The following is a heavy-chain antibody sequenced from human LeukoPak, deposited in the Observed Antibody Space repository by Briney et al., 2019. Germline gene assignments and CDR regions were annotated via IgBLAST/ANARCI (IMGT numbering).Heavy chain of an antibody. CDR1: GFTFSSYG. Sequence: PGGSLRLSCAASGFTFSSYGMHWVRQAPGKGLEWVAFIRYDGSNKYYADSVKGRFTISRDNSKNTLYLQMNSLRAEDTAVYYCAKISSMYYYDSSGYWMFDYWGQGTLVTVSS. J-gene: IGHJ4*02. CDR3: AKISSMYYYDSSGYWMFDY. V-gene: IGHV3-30*02. D-gene: IGHD3-22*01. CDR2: IRYDGSNK.